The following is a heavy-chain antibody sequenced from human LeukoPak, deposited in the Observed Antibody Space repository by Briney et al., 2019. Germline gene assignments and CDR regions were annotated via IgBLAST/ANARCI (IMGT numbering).Heavy chain of an antibody. CDR2: IRCDGSNK. V-gene: IGHV3-30*02. CDR3: AKDDRYSGSKGLYYYYMDV. Sequence: GGSLRLSCAASGFTFSSYGMHWVRQAPGKGLEWVAFIRCDGSNKYYADSVKGRFTISRDNSKNTLYLQMNSLRAEDTAVYYCAKDDRYSGSKGLYYYYMDVWGKGTTVTVSS. J-gene: IGHJ6*03. CDR1: GFTFSSYG. D-gene: IGHD1-26*01.